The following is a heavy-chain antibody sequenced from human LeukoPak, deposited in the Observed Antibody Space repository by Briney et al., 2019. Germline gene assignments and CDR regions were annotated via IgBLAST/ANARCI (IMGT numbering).Heavy chain of an antibody. CDR3: ARECGGDCYSGFGAFDI. V-gene: IGHV3-30-3*01. Sequence: PGGSLRLSCAASGFTFSSYAMHWVRQAPGKGLEWVAVISYDGSNKYYADSVKGRFTISRDNSKNTLYLQMNSLRAEDTAVYYCARECGGDCYSGFGAFDIWGQGTMVTVSS. CDR2: ISYDGSNK. D-gene: IGHD2-21*02. CDR1: GFTFSSYA. J-gene: IGHJ3*02.